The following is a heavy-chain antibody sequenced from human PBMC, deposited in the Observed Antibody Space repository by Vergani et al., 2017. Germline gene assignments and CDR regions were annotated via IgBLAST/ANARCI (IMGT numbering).Heavy chain of an antibody. J-gene: IGHJ6*03. Sequence: EVQLLESGGGLVQPGGSLRLSCAASGFTFSSYAVSWVRQAPGKGLEWVSAISGSGGNTYYADSVKGRFTISRDNSKNTLYLQMNSLRAEDTAVYYCARTTVVVPAAPIHYYFSYYMDVWGKGTTVTVFS. CDR2: ISGSGGNT. V-gene: IGHV3-23*01. D-gene: IGHD2-2*01. CDR1: GFTFSSYA. CDR3: ARTTVVVPAAPIHYYFSYYMDV.